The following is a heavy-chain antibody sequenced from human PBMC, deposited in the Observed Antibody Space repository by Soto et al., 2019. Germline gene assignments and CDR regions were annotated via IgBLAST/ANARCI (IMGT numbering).Heavy chain of an antibody. CDR3: ARHEYYYGSGDHYGMDV. V-gene: IGHV1-69*13. CDR1: GGTFSSYA. CDR2: IIPIFGTA. D-gene: IGHD3-10*01. J-gene: IGHJ6*02. Sequence: AASVKVSCKASGGTFSSYAISWVRQAPGQGLEWMGGIIPIFGTANYAQKFQGRVTITADESTSTAYMELSSLRSEDTAVYYCARHEYYYGSGDHYGMDVWGQGTTVTVSS.